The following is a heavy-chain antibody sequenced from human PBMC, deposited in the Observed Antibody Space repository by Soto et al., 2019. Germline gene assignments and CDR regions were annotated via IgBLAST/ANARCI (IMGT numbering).Heavy chain of an antibody. V-gene: IGHV4-34*01. J-gene: IGHJ4*02. Sequence: SETLSLTCAVFGGSFSGYYWGWIRQPPGKGLEWIGEINRDGVTNYNPSLKSRLTMSVDTSKKRFSLKLNSVTAADTAVYYCARTATQCSSTSCYTASLDFWGQGTLVTVSS. CDR1: GGSFSGYY. D-gene: IGHD2-2*02. CDR3: ARTATQCSSTSCYTASLDF. CDR2: INRDGVT.